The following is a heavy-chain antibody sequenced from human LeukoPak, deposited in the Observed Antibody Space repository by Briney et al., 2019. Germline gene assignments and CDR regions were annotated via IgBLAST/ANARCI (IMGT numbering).Heavy chain of an antibody. CDR1: GYTLTELS. J-gene: IGHJ2*01. CDR2: FDPEDGET. Sequence: GASVKVSCKVSGYTLTELSMHWVRQAPGKGLEWMGGFDPEDGETIYAQKFQGRVTMTEDTSTGTAYMELSSLRSEDTAVYYCATDVSACRASCYTRVIWYFDLWGRGTLVTVSS. CDR3: ATDVSACRASCYTRVIWYFDL. V-gene: IGHV1-24*01. D-gene: IGHD2-2*02.